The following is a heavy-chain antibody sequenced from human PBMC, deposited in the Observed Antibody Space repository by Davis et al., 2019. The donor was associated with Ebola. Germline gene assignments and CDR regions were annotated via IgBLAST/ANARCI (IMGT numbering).Heavy chain of an antibody. CDR3: AKGGGYFDFDY. CDR1: GFTFSSYA. V-gene: IGHV3-23*01. CDR2: ISNSGGET. D-gene: IGHD4-23*01. Sequence: GESLKISCAASGFTFSSYAMSWVRQAPGKGLEWVSIISNSGGETYYAGSVKGRFTIPRDNSKNTLYLQMDNLRADDTAVYYCAKGGGYFDFDYWGQGTLVTVSS. J-gene: IGHJ4*02.